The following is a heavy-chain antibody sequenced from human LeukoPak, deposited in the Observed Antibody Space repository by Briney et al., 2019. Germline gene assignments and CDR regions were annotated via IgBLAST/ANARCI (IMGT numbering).Heavy chain of an antibody. CDR1: GFTFSSYW. CDR3: ARKGGATTYGYYYYYMDV. Sequence: GGSLRLSCAAAGFTFSSYWMSWVRQAPGKGLEGVADIKQDGSEKYYVDFVKGRFTISRDNAKNSLYLQMNSLRAEDTAVYYCARKGGATTYGYYYYYMDVWGKGTTVTISS. J-gene: IGHJ6*03. D-gene: IGHD1-26*01. V-gene: IGHV3-7*01. CDR2: IKQDGSEK.